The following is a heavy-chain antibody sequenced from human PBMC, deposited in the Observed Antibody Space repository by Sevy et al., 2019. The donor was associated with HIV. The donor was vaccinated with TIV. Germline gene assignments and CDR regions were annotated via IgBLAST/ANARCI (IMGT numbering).Heavy chain of an antibody. Sequence: GGSLRLSCMTSGFTFTRYTMTWVRQAPEKGLEWVSTFCFGDGKMYYADSVKGRFTFSRDISKNTVYLQMNSLRADDTAVYYCAREGCTKPHDYWGQGTLVTVSS. CDR2: FCFGDGKM. D-gene: IGHD2-8*01. CDR1: GFTFTRYT. V-gene: IGHV3-23*01. CDR3: AREGCTKPHDY. J-gene: IGHJ4*02.